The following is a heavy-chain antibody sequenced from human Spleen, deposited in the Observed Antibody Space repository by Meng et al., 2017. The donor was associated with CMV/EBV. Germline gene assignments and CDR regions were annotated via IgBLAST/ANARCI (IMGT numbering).Heavy chain of an antibody. D-gene: IGHD1-26*01. Sequence: ASVKVSCKASGYTFTAYHIHWLRQAPGQGLEWMGWISGYNGNTNYAQKFQDRVTMTTDTSTSTAYMELRNLRSDDTAVYYCARDARHGSRNWLDPWGQGTLVTVSS. CDR2: ISGYNGNT. V-gene: IGHV1-18*04. CDR1: GYTFTAYH. J-gene: IGHJ5*02. CDR3: ARDARHGSRNWLDP.